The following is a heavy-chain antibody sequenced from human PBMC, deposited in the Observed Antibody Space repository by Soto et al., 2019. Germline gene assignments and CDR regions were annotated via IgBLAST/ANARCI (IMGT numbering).Heavy chain of an antibody. V-gene: IGHV3-23*01. CDR2: ISDSGGST. CDR1: GFTFSSYA. D-gene: IGHD6-13*01. CDR3: AKGESASSSWYSKEIDF. Sequence: GGSLRLSCAASGFTFSSYAMSWVRQAPGKGLEWVSAISDSGGSTYYADSVKVRFTISRDNSKNTLFVQINSLRAEDTAVYYCAKGESASSSWYSKEIDFWGQGTLVTVSS. J-gene: IGHJ4*02.